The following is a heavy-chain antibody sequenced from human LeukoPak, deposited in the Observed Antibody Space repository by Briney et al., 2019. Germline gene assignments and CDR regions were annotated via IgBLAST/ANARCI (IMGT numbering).Heavy chain of an antibody. Sequence: ASVKVSCKASGYTFTGYYMHWVRQAPGQGLEWMGWINPNSGGTNYAQKFQGRVTMTRDTSISTAYMELSRLRSDDTAVYYCARAPEYPEYSSGWYAYYFDYWGQGTLVTVSS. V-gene: IGHV1-2*02. J-gene: IGHJ4*02. CDR3: ARAPEYPEYSSGWYAYYFDY. D-gene: IGHD6-19*01. CDR2: INPNSGGT. CDR1: GYTFTGYY.